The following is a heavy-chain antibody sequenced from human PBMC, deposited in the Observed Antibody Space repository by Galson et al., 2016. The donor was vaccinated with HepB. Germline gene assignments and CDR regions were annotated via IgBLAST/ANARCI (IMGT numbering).Heavy chain of an antibody. D-gene: IGHD6-13*01. CDR3: VAAPGGGRYFHH. CDR2: ISGSGVTT. J-gene: IGHJ1*01. CDR1: AFTRHA. Sequence: SLRLSCAASAFTRHAMSWVRQAPGKGLEWVSEISGSGVTTYYADSVKGRFTISRDNSKNTGFLQMSSLRVEDTAVYHCVAAPGGGRYFHHWGQGTLVTVSS. V-gene: IGHV3-23*01.